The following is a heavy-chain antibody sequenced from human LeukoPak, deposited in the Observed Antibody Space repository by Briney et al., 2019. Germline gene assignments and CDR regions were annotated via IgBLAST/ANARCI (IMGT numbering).Heavy chain of an antibody. CDR3: ATDRGIAAPSY. V-gene: IGHV1-69-2*01. D-gene: IGHD6-6*01. CDR2: VDPEDGET. Sequence: ASVKVSCKASGYTFTDYYMHWVQQAPGKGLEWMGRVDPEDGETIYAEKFQGRVTITADTSTDTAYMELSSLRSEDTAVYYCATDRGIAAPSYWGQGTLVTVSS. J-gene: IGHJ4*02. CDR1: GYTFTDYY.